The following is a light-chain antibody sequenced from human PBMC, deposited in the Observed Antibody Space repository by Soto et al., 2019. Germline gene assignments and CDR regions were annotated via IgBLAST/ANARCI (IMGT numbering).Light chain of an antibody. CDR1: QSVLYSSNNKNY. CDR2: WAS. CDR3: QQYYSAPWT. Sequence: DIVMTQSPDSLAVSLGERATINCKSSQSVLYSSNNKNYLAWYQQKPRQPPKLLIYWASTRESGVPDRFSGSGSGTDFTLTISSLQAEDVAVYYCQQYYSAPWTFGQGIKVEIK. V-gene: IGKV4-1*01. J-gene: IGKJ1*01.